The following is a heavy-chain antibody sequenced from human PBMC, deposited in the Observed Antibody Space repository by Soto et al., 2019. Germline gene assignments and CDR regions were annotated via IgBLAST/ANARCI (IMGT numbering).Heavy chain of an antibody. CDR3: ARDIAAAGTTYYFDY. CDR2: ISAYNGNT. CDR1: GYTFTSYG. J-gene: IGHJ4*02. Sequence: ASVKVSCKASGYTFTSYGISWVRQAPGQGLEWMGWISAYNGNTNYAQKLQGRVTMTTDTSTSTAYMELRSLRSDDTAVYYCARDIAAAGTTYYFDYWGQGTLVTVSS. V-gene: IGHV1-18*01. D-gene: IGHD6-13*01.